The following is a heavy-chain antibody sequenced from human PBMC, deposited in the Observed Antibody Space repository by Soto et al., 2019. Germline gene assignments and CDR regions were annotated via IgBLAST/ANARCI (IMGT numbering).Heavy chain of an antibody. J-gene: IGHJ4*02. V-gene: IGHV4-34*01. D-gene: IGHD6-19*01. CDR1: GGSFHDFY. CDR2: INHSATT. CDR3: ARGLVGSGWYTGDY. Sequence: QVQLRQWGAGRLKPSETLSLTCAFYGGSFHDFYWSWIRQPPGKGLAWIGEINHSATTNYNPSLKSRVTISIDTSRNEFSLSLSSVTAADTAVYYCARGLVGSGWYTGDYWGQGTLVTVSS.